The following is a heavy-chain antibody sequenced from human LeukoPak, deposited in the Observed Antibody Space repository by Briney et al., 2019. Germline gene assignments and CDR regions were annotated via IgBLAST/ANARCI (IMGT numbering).Heavy chain of an antibody. D-gene: IGHD4-17*01. CDR2: INPNSGGT. V-gene: IGHV1-2*06. CDR1: GGTFSSYA. CDR3: ARSGDYSNWFDP. Sequence: ASVKVSCKASGGTFSSYAISWVRQAPGQGLGWMGRINPNSGGTNYAQKFQGRVTMTRDTSISTAYMELSRLRSDDTAVYYCARSGDYSNWFDPWGQGTLVTVSS. J-gene: IGHJ5*02.